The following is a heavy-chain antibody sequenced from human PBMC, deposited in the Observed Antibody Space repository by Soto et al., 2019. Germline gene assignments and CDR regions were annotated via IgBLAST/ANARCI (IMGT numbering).Heavy chain of an antibody. D-gene: IGHD2-21*01. CDR3: VRDMQLWLLDS. CDR1: GLTFRSYW. CDR2: INTDGSVA. J-gene: IGHJ4*02. V-gene: IGHV3-74*03. Sequence: EVQLVESGGGLVQPGESLRLSCAASGLTFRSYWMHWVRQAPGKGLVWVSRINTDGSVAMYVDSVKGRFTISRDNAKNTLYLHMNSLRAEDTAVYYCVRDMQLWLLDSGGQGTLVTVSS.